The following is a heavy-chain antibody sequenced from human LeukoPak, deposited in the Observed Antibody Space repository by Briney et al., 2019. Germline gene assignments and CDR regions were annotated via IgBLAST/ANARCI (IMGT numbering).Heavy chain of an antibody. CDR3: ARDIFGSGSSECYYYYYGMDV. Sequence: GGSLRLSCAASGFTFSSYSMNWVRQAPGKGLEWVSSISSSSSYIYYADSVKGRFTISRDNAKNSLYLQMNSLRAEDTAVYYCARDIFGSGSSECYYYYYGMDVWGQGTTVTVSS. CDR2: ISSSSSYI. D-gene: IGHD3-10*01. V-gene: IGHV3-21*01. J-gene: IGHJ6*02. CDR1: GFTFSSYS.